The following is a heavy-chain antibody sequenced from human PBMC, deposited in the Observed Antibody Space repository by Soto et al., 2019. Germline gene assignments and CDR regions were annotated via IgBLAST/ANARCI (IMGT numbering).Heavy chain of an antibody. CDR1: GGSVSSGSYY. V-gene: IGHV4-61*01. Sequence: PSETLSLTCTVSGGSVSSGSYYWSWIRQPPGKGLEWIGYIYYSGSTNYNPSLKSRVTISVDTSKNQFSLKVSSVTAADTAVYYCARGLGSAYNDYWGQGTLVTVSS. CDR3: ARGLGSAYNDY. D-gene: IGHD3-3*01. J-gene: IGHJ4*02. CDR2: IYYSGST.